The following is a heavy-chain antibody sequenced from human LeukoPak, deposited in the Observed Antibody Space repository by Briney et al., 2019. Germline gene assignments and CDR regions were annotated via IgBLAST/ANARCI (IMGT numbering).Heavy chain of an antibody. CDR2: ISYDGSNK. J-gene: IGHJ4*02. Sequence: GGSLRLSCAASGFTFSSYAMHWVRQAPGKGLEWVAVISYDGSNKYYADSVKGRFTISRDNSKNTLYLQMNSLRAEDTAVYYCAGVQGYIVATIYNAFDYWGQGTLVTVSS. D-gene: IGHD5-12*01. V-gene: IGHV3-30*04. CDR1: GFTFSSYA. CDR3: AGVQGYIVATIYNAFDY.